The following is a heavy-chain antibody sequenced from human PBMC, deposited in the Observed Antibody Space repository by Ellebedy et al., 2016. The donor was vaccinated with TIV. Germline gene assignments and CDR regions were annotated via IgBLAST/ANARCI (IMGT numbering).Heavy chain of an antibody. J-gene: IGHJ4*02. CDR1: GFTLSGYY. Sequence: PGGSLRLSCVASGFTLSGYYMHWVRQVPGTGLVWVARINTDGSSSNYADSVEGRFTISRDNAKKTLYLEMSGLRVEDTAVYYCARESVRYFDRDSWGQGTLVTV. V-gene: IGHV3-74*01. CDR3: ARESVRYFDRDS. D-gene: IGHD3-9*01. CDR2: INTDGSSS.